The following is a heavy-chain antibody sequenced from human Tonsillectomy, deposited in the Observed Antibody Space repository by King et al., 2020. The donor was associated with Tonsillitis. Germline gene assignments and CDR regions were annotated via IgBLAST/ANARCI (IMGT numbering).Heavy chain of an antibody. CDR3: ARLDPWDYDSSVYKGSFDI. CDR1: GYSFTSYW. CDR2: IYPGDSDT. D-gene: IGHD3-22*01. V-gene: IGHV5-51*01. J-gene: IGHJ3*02. Sequence: VQLVQSGAEVKKPGESLKISCKGSGYSFTSYWNGWVRQMPGKGLEWMGIIYPGDSDTRYSPSFQGQVTISADKSISTAYLQWSSLKASDTAMYYCARLDPWDYDSSVYKGSFDIWGQGTMVTVSS.